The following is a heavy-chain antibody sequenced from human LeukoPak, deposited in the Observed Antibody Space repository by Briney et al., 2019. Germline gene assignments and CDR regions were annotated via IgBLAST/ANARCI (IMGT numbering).Heavy chain of an antibody. D-gene: IGHD3-22*01. V-gene: IGHV1-18*01. CDR2: ITPYNGKT. CDR3: ARRGVYYYDSSGRANYYFDY. J-gene: IGHJ4*02. Sequence: ASVKVSCKASGDTFTSYGISWVRQAPGQGLEWMGWITPYNGKTNYAQKLQGRVTMTTDTSTSTAYMDLRSLRSDDTAMYYCARRGVYYYDSSGRANYYFDYWGQGTLVTVSS. CDR1: GDTFTSYG.